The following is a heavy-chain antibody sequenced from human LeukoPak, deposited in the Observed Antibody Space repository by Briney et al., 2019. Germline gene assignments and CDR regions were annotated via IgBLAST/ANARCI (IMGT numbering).Heavy chain of an antibody. Sequence: PSETLSLTCTVSGGSISSSSYYWGWIRQPPGKGLEWIGYIYYSGSTNYNPSLKSRVTISVDTSKNQFSLKLSSVTAADTAVYYCARGVYGTDLLDYWGQGTLVTVSS. CDR3: ARGVYGTDLLDY. J-gene: IGHJ4*02. CDR1: GGSISSSSYY. CDR2: IYYSGST. V-gene: IGHV4-61*05. D-gene: IGHD4-17*01.